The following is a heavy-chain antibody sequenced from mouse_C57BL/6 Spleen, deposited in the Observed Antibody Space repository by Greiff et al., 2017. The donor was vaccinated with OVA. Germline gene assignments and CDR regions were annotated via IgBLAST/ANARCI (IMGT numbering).Heavy chain of an antibody. CDR1: GYTFTSYW. Sequence: QVQLQQSGAELVMPGASVKLSCKASGYTFTSYWMHWVKQRPGQGLEWIGEIDPSDSYTNYNQKFKGKSTLTVDKSSSTAYMQLSSLTSEDSAVYYCARSVDGYFDYWGQGTTLTVSS. D-gene: IGHD2-3*01. CDR3: ARSVDGYFDY. V-gene: IGHV1-69*01. CDR2: IDPSDSYT. J-gene: IGHJ2*01.